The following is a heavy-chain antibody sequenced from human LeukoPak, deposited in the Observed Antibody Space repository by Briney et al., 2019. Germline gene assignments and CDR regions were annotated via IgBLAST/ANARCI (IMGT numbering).Heavy chain of an antibody. CDR3: ARWGNYYDSSGYYYPGYFDY. CDR2: IKQDGSET. J-gene: IGHJ4*02. Sequence: GGSLRLACAASGFTFSNYWMNWVRQAPGKGLEWVANIKQDGSETYYVDSVKGRFTISRDNAKNSLYLQMNSLRAEDTALYYCARWGNYYDSSGYYYPGYFDYWGQGTLVTVSS. CDR1: GFTFSNYW. D-gene: IGHD3-22*01. V-gene: IGHV3-7*03.